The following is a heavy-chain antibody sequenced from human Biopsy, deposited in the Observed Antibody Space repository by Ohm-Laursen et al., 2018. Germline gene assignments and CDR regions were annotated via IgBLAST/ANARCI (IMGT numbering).Heavy chain of an antibody. CDR1: SYTFTEYN. Sequence: VSSVKVSCKASSYTFTEYNIHWMRQAPGQGLEWLGYINCKTGATNYAQEFQCTVTMTRNTSISTAYLALGSLRSADTAIYYCARDPLNGHKHFDYWGQGSLVTVSS. CDR3: ARDPLNGHKHFDY. D-gene: IGHD2-8*01. J-gene: IGHJ4*02. CDR2: INCKTGAT. V-gene: IGHV1-2*02.